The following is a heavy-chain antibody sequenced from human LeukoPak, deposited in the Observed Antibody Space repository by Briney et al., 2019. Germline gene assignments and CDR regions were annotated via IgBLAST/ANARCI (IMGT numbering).Heavy chain of an antibody. CDR1: GGTFSSYA. V-gene: IGHV1-69*13. D-gene: IGHD3-3*01. CDR3: ARAATYDFWSGQGNWFDP. Sequence: SVKVSCKASGGTFSSYAISWVRQAPGQGLEWMGGIIPIFGTANYAQKFQGRVTITADESTSTAYMELSSLRSEDTAVYYCARAATYDFWSGQGNWFDPWGQGTLVTVSS. J-gene: IGHJ5*02. CDR2: IIPIFGTA.